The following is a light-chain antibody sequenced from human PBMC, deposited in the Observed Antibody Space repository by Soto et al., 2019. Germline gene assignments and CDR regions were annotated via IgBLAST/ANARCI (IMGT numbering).Light chain of an antibody. CDR2: ATS. V-gene: IGKV1-6*01. CDR1: QGIRSD. Sequence: IQMTQSPSSLSASVGDRVTITCRASQGIRSDLGSFQQKPGKAPKLLISATSILQSGVPSRFSGSGSGTDFSLTISGLQPEDFASYYCLQDYTYPWKFGQGTKWISN. CDR3: LQDYTYPWK. J-gene: IGKJ1*01.